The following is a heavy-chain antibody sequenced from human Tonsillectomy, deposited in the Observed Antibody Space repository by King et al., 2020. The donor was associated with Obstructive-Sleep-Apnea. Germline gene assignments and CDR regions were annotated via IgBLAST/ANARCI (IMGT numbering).Heavy chain of an antibody. CDR2: RNEDGSER. CDR3: ARAGSVATVDY. V-gene: IGHV3-7*01. CDR1: GFTFSRYW. J-gene: IGHJ4*02. Sequence: VQLVESGGGLVQPGGSLRLSCAASGFTFSRYWMSWVRQAPGKGLECVSNRNEDGSERYNVDSVVGRVTISRDNAKNSLYLKMNSLRAEDMAVYHCARAGSVATVDYWGQGTLVTVSS. D-gene: IGHD5-12*01.